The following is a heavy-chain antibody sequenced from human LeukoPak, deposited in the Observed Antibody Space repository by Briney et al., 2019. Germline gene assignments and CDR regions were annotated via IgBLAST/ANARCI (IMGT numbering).Heavy chain of an antibody. CDR3: VRDAPQWRNAFDF. V-gene: IGHV1-18*01. CDR2: VSAYNGDT. CDR1: GYTFTSCG. D-gene: IGHD6-19*01. Sequence: ASVKVSCTASGYTFTSCGICWVRQAPGQGLEWMGWVSAYNGDTNYAQKFQGRVTMTTDTSTSTAYMELRSLRSDDTAVYYCVRDAPQWRNAFDFWGHGTTITVSS. J-gene: IGHJ3*01.